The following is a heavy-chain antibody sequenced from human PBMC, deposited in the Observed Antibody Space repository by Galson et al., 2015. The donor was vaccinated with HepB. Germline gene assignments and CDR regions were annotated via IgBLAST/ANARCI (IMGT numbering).Heavy chain of an antibody. V-gene: IGHV3-48*01. CDR1: GFTFSSYS. J-gene: IGHJ4*02. CDR2: ISSSSSTI. Sequence: SLRLSCAASGFTFSSYSMNWVRQAPGKGLEWVSYISSSSSTIYYADSVKGRFTISRDNAKNSLYLQMNSLRAEDTAVYYCARDSGYGEGLFDYWGQGTLVTVSS. D-gene: IGHD5-12*01. CDR3: ARDSGYGEGLFDY.